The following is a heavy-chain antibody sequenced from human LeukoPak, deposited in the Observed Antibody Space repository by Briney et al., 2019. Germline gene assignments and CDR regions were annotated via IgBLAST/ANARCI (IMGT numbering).Heavy chain of an antibody. Sequence: ASVKFSCKASGYTFTGYYMHWVRQAPGQGLEWMGWINPNSVGTTYAQKFKGRVTMTRATSITTPYMELSRLRSDDTAVYYCAIAPGYLCSSTSCYESLSFDHWGQGTLVTVSS. CDR3: AIAPGYLCSSTSCYESLSFDH. J-gene: IGHJ4*02. CDR2: INPNSVGT. CDR1: GYTFTGYY. V-gene: IGHV1-2*02. D-gene: IGHD2-2*01.